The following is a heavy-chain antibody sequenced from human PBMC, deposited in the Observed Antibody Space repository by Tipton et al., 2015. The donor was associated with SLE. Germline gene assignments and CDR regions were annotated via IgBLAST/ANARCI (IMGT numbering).Heavy chain of an antibody. Sequence: SLRLSCAASGFTFSSYWMHWVRQAPGKGLVWVSSIYSGGSTYYADFVKGRFTISRDKSKNTLYLQMNSLTAEDTAVYYCARDEWELFGFDPWGQGTLVTVSS. CDR3: ARDEWELFGFDP. J-gene: IGHJ5*02. D-gene: IGHD1-26*01. CDR2: IYSGGST. CDR1: GFTFSSYW. V-gene: IGHV3-66*02.